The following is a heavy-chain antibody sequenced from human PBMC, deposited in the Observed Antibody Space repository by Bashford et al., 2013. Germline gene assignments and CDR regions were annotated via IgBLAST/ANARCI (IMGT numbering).Heavy chain of an antibody. CDR3: AREVDRGSQRAFDI. V-gene: IGHV1-58*02. Sequence: VASVKVSCKASGFTFTSSAMQWVRQARGQRLEWIGWIVVGSGNTNYAQKFQERVTITRDMSTSTAYMELSSLRSEDTAVYYCAREVDRGSQRAFDIWGQGTMVTVSS. J-gene: IGHJ3*02. CDR2: IVVGSGNT. D-gene: IGHD1-26*01. CDR1: GFTFTSSA.